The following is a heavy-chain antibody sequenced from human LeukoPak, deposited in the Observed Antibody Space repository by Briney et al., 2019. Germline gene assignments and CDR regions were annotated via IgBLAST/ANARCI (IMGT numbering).Heavy chain of an antibody. J-gene: IGHJ5*02. Sequence: SQTLSLTCTVSGGSNSSGSYFWRWIRQPAGKGLGWIGRIYTSGSTNYNPSLKSRVTMSVDTSKNQFSLKLTSVTAADTAVYYCARVSPYEGNWFDPWGQGALVTVSS. D-gene: IGHD5-12*01. V-gene: IGHV4-61*02. CDR3: ARVSPYEGNWFDP. CDR2: IYTSGST. CDR1: GGSNSSGSYF.